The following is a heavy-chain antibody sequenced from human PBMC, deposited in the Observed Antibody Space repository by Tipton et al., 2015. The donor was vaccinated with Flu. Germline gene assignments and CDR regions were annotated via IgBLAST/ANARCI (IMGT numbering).Heavy chain of an antibody. D-gene: IGHD4-17*01. CDR1: GFTFSSYE. J-gene: IGHJ6*02. CDR2: ISSSGSTI. Sequence: SLRLSCAASGFTFSSYEMNWVRQAPGKGLEWVSYISSSGSTIYYADSVRGRFTISRDNAKNSLYLQMNSLRAEDTAVYYCARDRTLYGSDYYGMDVWGQGTTVTVSS. V-gene: IGHV3-48*03. CDR3: ARDRTLYGSDYYGMDV.